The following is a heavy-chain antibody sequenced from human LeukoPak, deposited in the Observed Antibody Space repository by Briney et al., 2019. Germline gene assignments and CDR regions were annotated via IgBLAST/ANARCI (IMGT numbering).Heavy chain of an antibody. CDR3: AKDATAVVGTVYMDV. D-gene: IGHD6-13*01. Sequence: GSLRLSCAASGFTFSNYEMNWVRQAPGKGLEWISHISNFGDIIHYADSVEGRFTISRDNAKNSLYLQMDSLRAEDTAVYYCAKDATAVVGTVYMDVWGKGTTVTISS. CDR2: ISNFGDII. V-gene: IGHV3-48*03. CDR1: GFTFSNYE. J-gene: IGHJ6*03.